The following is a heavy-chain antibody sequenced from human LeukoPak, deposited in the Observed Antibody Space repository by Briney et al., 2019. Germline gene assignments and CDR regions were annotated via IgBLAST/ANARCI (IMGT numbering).Heavy chain of an antibody. CDR1: GFTVSSNY. CDR2: IYSGGST. J-gene: IGHJ4*02. D-gene: IGHD3-3*01. Sequence: GGSLRLSCAASGFTVSSNYMSWVRQAPGKGLEWVSVIYSGGSTYYADSVKGRFTISRDNSKNTLYLQMNSLRAEDTAVYYCARDRYVYDFWSGYYIYWGQGTLVTVSS. CDR3: ARDRYVYDFWSGYYIY. V-gene: IGHV3-66*01.